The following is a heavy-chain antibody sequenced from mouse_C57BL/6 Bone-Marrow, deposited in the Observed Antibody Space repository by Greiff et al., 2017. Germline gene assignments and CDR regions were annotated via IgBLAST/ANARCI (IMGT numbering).Heavy chain of an antibody. D-gene: IGHD1-1*01. CDR1: GFSLTSYG. Sequence: VKLMESGPGLVQPSQSLSITCTVSGFSLTSYGVHWVRQSPGKGLEWLGVIWRGGSTDYNAAFISRLSISKDNSKSQVFFKMNSLQADDTAIYYCARRGLRDAMDYWGQGTSVTVSS. J-gene: IGHJ4*01. CDR2: IWRGGST. V-gene: IGHV2-2*01. CDR3: ARRGLRDAMDY.